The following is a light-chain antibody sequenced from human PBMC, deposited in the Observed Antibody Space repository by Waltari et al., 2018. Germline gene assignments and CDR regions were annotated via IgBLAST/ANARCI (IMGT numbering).Light chain of an antibody. CDR1: SSDLNGYTH. Sequence: QSALTQPASVSGSPGQSITISCPGLSSDLNGYTHVSWYQKYPGKAPKLIIYEVSNRPSGVSNRFSGSKSGNTASLSISGLQAEDEADYYCTSYISGTTLVIFGGGTKLTVL. CDR3: TSYISGTTLVI. CDR2: EVS. V-gene: IGLV2-14*01. J-gene: IGLJ2*01.